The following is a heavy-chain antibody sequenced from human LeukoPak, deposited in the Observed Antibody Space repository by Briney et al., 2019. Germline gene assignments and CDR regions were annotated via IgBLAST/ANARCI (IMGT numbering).Heavy chain of an antibody. J-gene: IGHJ4*02. D-gene: IGHD3-10*01. CDR1: GGFISSGGYY. CDR2: IYYTGTT. Sequence: SETLSLTCTVAGGFISSGGYYWSWIRQCPGKGLEWIGYIYYTGTTYNNPSLKSRVAISVDTSKNQFSLKLTSVTAADTAVYYCARDNSGVLDYWGQGTLVTVSS. V-gene: IGHV4-31*03. CDR3: ARDNSGVLDY.